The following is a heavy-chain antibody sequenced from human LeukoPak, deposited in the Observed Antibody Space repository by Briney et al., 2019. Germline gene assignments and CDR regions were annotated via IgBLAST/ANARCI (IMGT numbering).Heavy chain of an antibody. V-gene: IGHV3-23*01. D-gene: IGHD5-24*01. Sequence: GGSLRLSCAASGFTFSSYAMSWVRQAPGKGLEWVSTTGLNSVNTLCAESVQGRFSISRDNSKNTLDLQMDNLRVDDTAVYYCEKGDDIGKHPTRAYYFDTWGQGTLVTVSS. CDR1: GFTFSSYA. J-gene: IGHJ4*02. CDR3: EKGDDIGKHPTRAYYFDT. CDR2: TGLNSVNT.